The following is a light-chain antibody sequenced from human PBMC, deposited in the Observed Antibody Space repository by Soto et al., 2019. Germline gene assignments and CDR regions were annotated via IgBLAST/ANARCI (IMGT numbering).Light chain of an antibody. CDR3: CSYAGSSIPYV. J-gene: IGLJ1*01. CDR1: SSDVGSYNL. V-gene: IGLV2-23*02. Sequence: QSALTQPASVSGYPGQSITISCTGTSSDVGSYNLVSWYQQHPGKAPKLMIYEVSKRPSGVSNRFSGSKSGNTASLTISGLQAEDEADYYCCSYAGSSIPYVFGTRTKLTVL. CDR2: EVS.